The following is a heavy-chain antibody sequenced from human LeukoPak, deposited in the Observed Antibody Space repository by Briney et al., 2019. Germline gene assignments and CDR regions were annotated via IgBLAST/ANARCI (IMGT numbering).Heavy chain of an antibody. CDR1: GYTFTSYD. J-gene: IGHJ3*02. V-gene: IGHV1-69*13. CDR3: ARDRGREGLLPDAFDI. CDR2: IIPIFGTA. Sequence: AVRVSCKASGYTFTSYDINWVRQATGQGLEWMGGIIPIFGTANYGQKFQGRVTITAGESTSTAYMEMSSLRSEDTAVYYCARDRGREGLLPDAFDIWGQGTMVTVSS. D-gene: IGHD1-26*01.